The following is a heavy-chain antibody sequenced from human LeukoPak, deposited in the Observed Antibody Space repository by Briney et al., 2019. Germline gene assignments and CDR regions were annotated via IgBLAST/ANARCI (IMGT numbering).Heavy chain of an antibody. Sequence: GSLRLSCVASGFTFSNYWMHWVRQPPGKGLVWVSRIYVDGRTTNYADSVKGRFTTSRDNTKNTVYLQMSSLRAEDTAVYYCSPGFAFDVWGQGTMVTVSS. D-gene: IGHD2-15*01. CDR1: GFTFSNYW. CDR2: IYVDGRTT. CDR3: SPGFAFDV. V-gene: IGHV3-74*01. J-gene: IGHJ3*01.